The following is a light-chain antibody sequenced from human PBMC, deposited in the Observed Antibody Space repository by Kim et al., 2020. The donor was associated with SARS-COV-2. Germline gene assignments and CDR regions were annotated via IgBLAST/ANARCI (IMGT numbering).Light chain of an antibody. Sequence: SYELTQPPSVSVSPGQTARITCSGDALPKQYAYWYQQKPGQAPALVIYKDSERPSGIPERFSGSSSGTTVTLTISGVQAEDEADYYCQSADSSGTYVFAT. CDR2: KDS. CDR1: ALPKQY. J-gene: IGLJ1*01. CDR3: QSADSSGTYV. V-gene: IGLV3-25*03.